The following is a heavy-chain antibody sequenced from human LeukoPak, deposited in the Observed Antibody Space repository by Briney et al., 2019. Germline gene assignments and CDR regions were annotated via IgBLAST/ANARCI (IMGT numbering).Heavy chain of an antibody. CDR1: GVTFSSDS. CDR3: ARGYYCSSTSCYYYYGMDV. Sequence: PGRSLRLSCAASGVTFSSDSMNWGRQGPGKGLEWVSSIISISSYIYYADSVKGRFTISRDNAKNSLYLQMNSLRAEDTAVYYCARGYYCSSTSCYYYYGMDVWGQGTTVTVSS. J-gene: IGHJ6*01. CDR2: IISISSYI. V-gene: IGHV3-21*01. D-gene: IGHD2-2*01.